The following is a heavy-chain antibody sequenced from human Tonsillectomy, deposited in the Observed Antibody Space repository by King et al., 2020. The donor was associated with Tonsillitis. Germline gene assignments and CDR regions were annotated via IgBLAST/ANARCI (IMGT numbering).Heavy chain of an antibody. CDR1: GFTFGDYG. CDR2: INWNGGST. CDR3: ARVRDSSWQYYFDY. D-gene: IGHD6-13*01. V-gene: IGHV3-20*04. Sequence: QLVQSGGGVVRPGGSLRLSCAASGFTFGDYGMSWVRQAPGKGLEWGSGINWNGGSTGYADSVKGRFTISRDNAKNSLYLQMNSLRAEDTALYYCARVRDSSWQYYFDYWGQGTLVTVSS. J-gene: IGHJ4*02.